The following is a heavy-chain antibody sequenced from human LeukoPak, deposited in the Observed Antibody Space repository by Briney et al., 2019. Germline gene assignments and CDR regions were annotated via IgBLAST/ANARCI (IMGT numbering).Heavy chain of an antibody. CDR3: AREEGGDSSGWALDY. CDR2: ISNNGYTI. D-gene: IGHD6-19*01. J-gene: IGHJ4*02. V-gene: IGHV3-48*03. Sequence: GGSLRLSCAASGFTFSSFEMNWVRQGPGKGLEWVSYISNNGYTIYYADSVKGRFTISRDNAKNSLYLQMNSLRAEDTAVYYCAREEGGDSSGWALDYWGQGTLVTVSS. CDR1: GFTFSSFE.